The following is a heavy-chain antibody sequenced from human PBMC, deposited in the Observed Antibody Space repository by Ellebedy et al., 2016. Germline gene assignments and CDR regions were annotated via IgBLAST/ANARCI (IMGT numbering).Heavy chain of an antibody. CDR1: GYTFTSYG. J-gene: IGHJ4*02. D-gene: IGHD3-10*01. Sequence: ASVKVSXKASGYTFTSYGISWVRQAPGQGLEWMGWISAYNGNTNYAQKLQGRVTMTTDTSTSTAYMELRSLRSDDTAVYYCARDLGGYGSGSWNGYYFDYWGQGTLVTVSS. V-gene: IGHV1-18*01. CDR2: ISAYNGNT. CDR3: ARDLGGYGSGSWNGYYFDY.